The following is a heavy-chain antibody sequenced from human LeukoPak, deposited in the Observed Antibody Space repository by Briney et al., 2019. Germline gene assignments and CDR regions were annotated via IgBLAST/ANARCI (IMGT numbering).Heavy chain of an antibody. J-gene: IGHJ4*02. Sequence: PGRSLRLSCAASGFTFSSYAMHWVRQAPGKGLEWVAVISYDGSNKYYADSVKGRSTISRDNSKNTLYLQMNSLRPEDTAVYYCAIAVAASYFDFWGQGTLVTVSS. CDR2: ISYDGSNK. V-gene: IGHV3-30-3*01. CDR1: GFTFSSYA. D-gene: IGHD6-19*01. CDR3: AIAVAASYFDF.